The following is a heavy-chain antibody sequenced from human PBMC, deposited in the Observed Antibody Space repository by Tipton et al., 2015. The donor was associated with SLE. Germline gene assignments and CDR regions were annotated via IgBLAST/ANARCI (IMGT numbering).Heavy chain of an antibody. CDR2: IYRSGTA. CDR1: SYSIYNGFY. CDR3: ARGIAAAFYY. J-gene: IGHJ4*02. D-gene: IGHD6-13*01. V-gene: IGHV4-38-2*02. Sequence: TLSLTCSVSSYSIYNGFYWGWIRQSPGKGLEWIGSIYRSGTAYYNPSLKSRVTMSVDTSKNQFSLKLSSVTAADTAVYYCARGIAAAFYYWGQGTLVTVSS.